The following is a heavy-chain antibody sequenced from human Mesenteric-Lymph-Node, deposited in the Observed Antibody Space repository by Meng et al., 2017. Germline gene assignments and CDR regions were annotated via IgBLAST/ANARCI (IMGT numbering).Heavy chain of an antibody. D-gene: IGHD5-18*01. CDR3: ARGGYSYGYRFDY. CDR2: IIPIFGTA. V-gene: IGHV1-69*14. Sequence: QVPVVHSGGEGKKPGSSVKVSCKASGGTFSSYAISWVRQAPGQGLEWMGGIIPIFGTANYAQKFQGRVTITADKSTSTAYMELSSLRSEDTAVYYCARGGYSYGYRFDYWGQGTLVTVSS. J-gene: IGHJ4*02. CDR1: GGTFSSYA.